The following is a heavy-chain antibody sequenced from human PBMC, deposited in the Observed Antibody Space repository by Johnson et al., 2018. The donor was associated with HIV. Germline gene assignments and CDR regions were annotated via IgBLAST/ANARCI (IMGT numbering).Heavy chain of an antibody. Sequence: MLLVESGGGVVRPGGSLRLSCAASGFTFDDYDMSWVRQAPGKGLEWVSGINWNGGSTGYADSVKGRFTISRDNSKNTLYLQMNSLRVEDTAVYYCARDQAGRGDAFDIWGQGTMVTVSS. CDR1: GFTFDDYD. D-gene: IGHD6-13*01. V-gene: IGHV3-20*04. CDR3: ARDQAGRGDAFDI. J-gene: IGHJ3*02. CDR2: INWNGGST.